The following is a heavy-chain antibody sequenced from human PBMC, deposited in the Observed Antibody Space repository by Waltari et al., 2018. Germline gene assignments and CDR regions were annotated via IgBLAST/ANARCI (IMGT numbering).Heavy chain of an antibody. CDR2: VLPSGAT. J-gene: IGHJ4*02. CDR3: VREKVGGTFDY. CDR1: GYTFTTYY. V-gene: IGHV1-46*01. Sequence: QVQLVQSGAEVKKPGASVKVSCKASGYTFTTYYRHWVRQVPGQGLEWLGIVLPSGATNYAQNFRGRVTMTSDTSTNTVYMDLSSLRSEDTAVYYCVREKVGGTFDYWGQGTLVTVSS.